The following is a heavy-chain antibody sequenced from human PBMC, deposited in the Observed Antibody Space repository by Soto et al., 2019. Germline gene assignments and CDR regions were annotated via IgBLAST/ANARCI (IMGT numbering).Heavy chain of an antibody. V-gene: IGHV4-59*08. J-gene: IGHJ6*03. CDR1: GGSISSYY. D-gene: IGHD2-2*01. CDR2: IYYSGST. CDR3: ARHSSGYCSSTSCGSDYYYYYMDV. Sequence: SETLSLTCTVSGGSISSYYWSWIRQPPGKGLEWIGYIYYSGSTNYNPSLKSRVTISVDTSKNQFSPKLSSVTAADTAAYYWARHSSGYCSSTSCGSDYYYYYMDVWGKGTTVTVSS.